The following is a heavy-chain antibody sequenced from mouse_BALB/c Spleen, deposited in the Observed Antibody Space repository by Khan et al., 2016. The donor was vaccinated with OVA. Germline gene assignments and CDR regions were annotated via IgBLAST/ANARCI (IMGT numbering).Heavy chain of an antibody. D-gene: IGHD1-1*01. V-gene: IGHV1-77*01. CDR3: AKSYASWFAY. J-gene: IGHJ3*01. CDR1: GYTFTDYV. Sequence: QVQLKQSGPELMKPGASVKMSCKASGYTFTDYVINWVKQRTGQGLEWIGEIYPGSGTTYYNEKFKGKATLTADKSSNTAYMQLSNLTSEDSAVYCCAKSYASWFAYWGQGTLVTVSA. CDR2: IYPGSGTT.